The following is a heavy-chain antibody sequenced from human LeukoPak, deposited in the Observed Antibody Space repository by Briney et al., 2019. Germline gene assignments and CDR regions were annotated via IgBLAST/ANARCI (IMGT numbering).Heavy chain of an antibody. CDR2: INHSGTT. CDR3: ARKKLVARGYFDF. D-gene: IGHD6-13*01. CDR1: GDSISNSGYY. Sequence: ETSETLSLTCTVSGDSISNSGYYWDWIRRSPGKGLEWIGSINHSGTTYYEPSLKSRVTISVDASKNQFSLKLSSVTAADTTIYYCARKKLVARGYFDFWGRGIPVTVSS. V-gene: IGHV4-39*01. J-gene: IGHJ4*02.